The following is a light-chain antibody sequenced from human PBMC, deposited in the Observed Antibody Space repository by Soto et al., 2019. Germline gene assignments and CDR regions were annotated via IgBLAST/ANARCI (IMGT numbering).Light chain of an antibody. J-gene: IGKJ5*01. CDR3: QQAYSFPIT. CDR2: GAS. Sequence: DIRVTQSAASVSASLGDRVTITCWASQDIAGYLAWYQHKTGRAPELLIHGASRLQSGVPARFSGSGYGTDLNLSINSLQTEDFATYYCQQAYSFPITFGQGTRLEIK. CDR1: QDIAGY. V-gene: IGKV1D-12*01.